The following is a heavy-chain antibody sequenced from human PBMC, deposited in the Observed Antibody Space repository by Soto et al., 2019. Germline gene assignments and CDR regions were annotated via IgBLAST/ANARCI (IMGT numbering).Heavy chain of an antibody. CDR2: ISAYSVDT. D-gene: IGHD1-26*01. CDR1: GYRFETYA. J-gene: IGHJ6*02. Sequence: QVQLVQSGAEVKKPGASVKVSCKASGYRFETYAMTWVRQAPGQGLEWMGWISAYSVDTYSAQKFQDRLTMTKDTSTVTAYMELRSLTSDATAVHYCARGHGAIRGALDVWGQGTTVTVSS. CDR3: ARGHGAIRGALDV. V-gene: IGHV1-18*01.